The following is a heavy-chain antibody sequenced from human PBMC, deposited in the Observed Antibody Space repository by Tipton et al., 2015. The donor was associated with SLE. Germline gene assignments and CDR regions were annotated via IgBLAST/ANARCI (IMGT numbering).Heavy chain of an antibody. D-gene: IGHD2-21*01. CDR3: ARDLGTDSPYYLDY. J-gene: IGHJ4*02. Sequence: TLSLTCHVAGGAIRNSPYYWAWIRQPPGMRLEGLGSVFDTGYTAYNPSLEGRMSISVDTSNNEFSLKLGSVTAADTAVYYCARDLGTDSPYYLDYWGQGTLVTVSS. CDR2: VFDTGYT. CDR1: GGAIRNSPYY. V-gene: IGHV4-39*07.